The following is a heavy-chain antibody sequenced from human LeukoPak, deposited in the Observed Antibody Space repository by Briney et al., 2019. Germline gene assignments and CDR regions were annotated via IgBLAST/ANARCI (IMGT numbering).Heavy chain of an antibody. J-gene: IGHJ4*02. V-gene: IGHV3-21*01. CDR2: ISSSSSYI. Sequence: GGSLRLSCAASGFTFSSYSMNWVRQAPGKGLEWVSSISSSSSYIYYADSVKGRFTISRDNAKNSLYLQMNSLRAEDTAVYHCARDSYYGSGSYFIFDYWGQGTLVTVSS. D-gene: IGHD3-10*01. CDR1: GFTFSSYS. CDR3: ARDSYYGSGSYFIFDY.